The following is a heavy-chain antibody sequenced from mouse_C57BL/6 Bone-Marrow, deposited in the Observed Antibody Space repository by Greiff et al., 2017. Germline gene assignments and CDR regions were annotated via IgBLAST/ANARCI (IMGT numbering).Heavy chain of an antibody. J-gene: IGHJ3*01. D-gene: IGHD2-4*01. CDR2: IYPGVGDT. Sequence: QVQLQQSGPELVKPGASVKISCKASGYAFSSSGMNWVKQRPDKVLEWVGRIYPGVGDTNSNGKFKGKSTLTADKSSSTAYMQLSSLTYEDSAVSYCARSFYYDYVRAWFAYWGEGSLVAVSA. CDR1: GYAFSSSG. CDR3: ARSFYYDYVRAWFAY. V-gene: IGHV1-82*01.